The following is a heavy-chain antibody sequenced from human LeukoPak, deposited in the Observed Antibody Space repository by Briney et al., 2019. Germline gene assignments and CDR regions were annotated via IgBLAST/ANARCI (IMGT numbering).Heavy chain of an antibody. D-gene: IGHD6-13*01. Sequence: GGSERLSCAASGCTFSSYAMTWVRQAPGKGLEWVSTMSGSDVNTYYTGPVKGRFTISRDNSKNTLYLQMNSLRVEDTAVYYCAKHGRWYHFDYWGQAT. CDR2: MSGSDVNT. J-gene: IGHJ4*02. CDR3: AKHGRWYHFDY. CDR1: GCTFSSYA. V-gene: IGHV3-23*01.